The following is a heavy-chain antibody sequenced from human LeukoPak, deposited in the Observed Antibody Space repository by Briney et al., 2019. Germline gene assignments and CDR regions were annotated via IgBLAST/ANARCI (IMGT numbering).Heavy chain of an antibody. Sequence: SETLSLTCTVSGASISSYYWSSIRQPPGKGLEWIGYIYYSGSTNYNPSLKSRVTISVDTSKNQFSLKLSSVTAADTAVYYCARVSGSYLDYWGQGTLVTVSS. V-gene: IGHV4-59*01. J-gene: IGHJ4*02. CDR1: GASISSYY. D-gene: IGHD1-26*01. CDR3: ARVSGSYLDY. CDR2: IYYSGST.